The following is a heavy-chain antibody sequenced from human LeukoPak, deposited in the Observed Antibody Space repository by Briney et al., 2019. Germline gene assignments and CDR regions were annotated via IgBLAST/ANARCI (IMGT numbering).Heavy chain of an antibody. CDR3: AKDYYDSSGYYHYDAFDI. Sequence: GGSLRLSCAASGFPFASYAMSWVRQATGKGLEWVSTISGSGDSTYYADSVKGRLTISRDNSKNTLYLQMNSLRAEDTAVYYCAKDYYDSSGYYHYDAFDIWGQGTMVTVSS. CDR1: GFPFASYA. CDR2: ISGSGDST. D-gene: IGHD3-22*01. J-gene: IGHJ3*02. V-gene: IGHV3-23*01.